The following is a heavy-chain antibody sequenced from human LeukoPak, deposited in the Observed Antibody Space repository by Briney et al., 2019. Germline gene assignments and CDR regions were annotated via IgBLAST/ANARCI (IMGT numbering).Heavy chain of an antibody. D-gene: IGHD6-6*01. J-gene: IGHJ5*02. Sequence: ASVKVSCKASGYTFTSYDINWVRQATGQGLEWMGWMNPNSGNTGYAQKFQGRVTIIRNTSISTAYMELSSLRSEDTAVYYCARVPMWGQLVHHGWFDPWGQGTLVTVSS. CDR2: MNPNSGNT. CDR1: GYTFTSYD. CDR3: ARVPMWGQLVHHGWFDP. V-gene: IGHV1-8*03.